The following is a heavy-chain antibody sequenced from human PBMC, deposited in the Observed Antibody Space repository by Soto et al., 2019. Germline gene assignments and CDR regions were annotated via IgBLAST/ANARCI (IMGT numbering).Heavy chain of an antibody. Sequence: ASVKVSCKVSGHTLTEFSMHWVRQAPGKGLEWMGGFDPEDGETIFAQKFQGRVTMTEDTSTDSAYMELSSLRSEDTAVYYCAAGGTRWLQSPLDYWGQGTLVTVSS. V-gene: IGHV1-24*01. CDR3: AAGGTRWLQSPLDY. D-gene: IGHD1-1*01. J-gene: IGHJ4*02. CDR1: GHTLTEFS. CDR2: FDPEDGET.